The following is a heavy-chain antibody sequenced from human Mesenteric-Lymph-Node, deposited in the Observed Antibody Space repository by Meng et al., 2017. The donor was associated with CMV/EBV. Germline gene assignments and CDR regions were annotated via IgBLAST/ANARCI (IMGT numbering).Heavy chain of an antibody. CDR2: INEDGSEE. CDR1: GFNFSSYS. J-gene: IGHJ4*02. D-gene: IGHD3-22*01. CDR3: AKDRAIEGPYYFDY. V-gene: IGHV3-7*01. Sequence: GGSLRLSCAASGFNFSSYSMTWVRQAAGKGLEWLAYINEDGSEEAYVDSVKGRFTISRDNSKNTLYLQMNSLRAEDTAVYYCAKDRAIEGPYYFDYWGQGTLVTVSS.